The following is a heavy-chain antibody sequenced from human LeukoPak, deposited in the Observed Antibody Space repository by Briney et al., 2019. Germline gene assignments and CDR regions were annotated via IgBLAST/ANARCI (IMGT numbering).Heavy chain of an antibody. V-gene: IGHV3-30-3*01. J-gene: IGHJ4*02. Sequence: GGSLRLSCAASGFTFSSYAMHWVRQAPGKGLEWAAVISYDGSNKYYADSVKGRFTISRDNSKNTLYLQMNSLRAEDTAVYYCARDLYYYDSSGYLDYWGQGTLVTVSS. CDR3: ARDLYYYDSSGYLDY. CDR1: GFTFSSYA. CDR2: ISYDGSNK. D-gene: IGHD3-22*01.